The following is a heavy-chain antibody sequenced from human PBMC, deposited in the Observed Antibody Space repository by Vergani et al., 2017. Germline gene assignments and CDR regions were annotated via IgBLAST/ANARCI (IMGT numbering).Heavy chain of an antibody. CDR3: ARGRGPLGY. CDR1: GGSISSHY. D-gene: IGHD5-12*01. Sequence: QVQLQESGPGLVKPSETLSLTCTVSGGSISSHYWSWIRQPPGKGLEWIGYIYYSGSTNYNPSLKSRVTISVDTSKNQFSLKLSSVTAADTAVYYCARGRGPLGYWGQGTLVTVSS. J-gene: IGHJ4*02. V-gene: IGHV4-59*11. CDR2: IYYSGST.